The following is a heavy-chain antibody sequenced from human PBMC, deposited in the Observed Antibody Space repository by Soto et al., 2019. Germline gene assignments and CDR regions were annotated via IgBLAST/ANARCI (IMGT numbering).Heavy chain of an antibody. CDR1: GFTFSSYG. Sequence: QVQLVESGGGVVQPGRSLRLSCAASGFTFSSYGMHWVRQAPGKGLEWVAVIYYDGSNKYYADSVKGRFTISRDNSKNPLYLQMTGLRAEGTAVFYCARSQYSSSWYPFDYWGQGTLVTVSS. CDR3: ARSQYSSSWYPFDY. D-gene: IGHD6-13*01. J-gene: IGHJ4*02. CDR2: IYYDGSNK. V-gene: IGHV3-33*01.